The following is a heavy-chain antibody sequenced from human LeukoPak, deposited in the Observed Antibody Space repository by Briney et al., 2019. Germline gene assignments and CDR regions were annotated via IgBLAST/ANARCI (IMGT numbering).Heavy chain of an antibody. CDR2: INPNSGGT. D-gene: IGHD3-10*01. CDR1: GYTFNGHY. CDR3: ARFYGSGSYYNLPFDY. Sequence: ASVKVSCKASGYTFNGHYMHWVRQAPGQGLEWMGWINPNSGGTNYAQKLQGRVTMTTDTSTSTAYMELRSLRSDDTAVYYCARFYGSGSYYNLPFDYWGQGTLVTVSS. V-gene: IGHV1-2*02. J-gene: IGHJ4*02.